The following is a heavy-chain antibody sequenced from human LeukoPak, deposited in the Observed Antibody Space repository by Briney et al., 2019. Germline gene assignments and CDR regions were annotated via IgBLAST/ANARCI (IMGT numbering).Heavy chain of an antibody. CDR2: ISGSGGST. CDR1: AFTFSSYA. V-gene: IGHV3-23*01. D-gene: IGHD4-17*01. J-gene: IGHJ4*02. Sequence: QTGRSLRLSCAASAFTFSSYAMSWVRQAPGKGLEGVSAISGSGGSTYYVDSVKGRFSISRDNSNNTLYLQMNSLRAEDTAVYYCAKGDGDYGGGWFDYWGQGTLVTVSS. CDR3: AKGDGDYGGGWFDY.